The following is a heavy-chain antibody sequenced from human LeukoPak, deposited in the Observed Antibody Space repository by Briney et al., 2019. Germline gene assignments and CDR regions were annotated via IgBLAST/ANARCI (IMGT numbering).Heavy chain of an antibody. CDR3: ARRKRGLLWFGELSRENWFDP. CDR1: GGSFSGYY. V-gene: IGHV4-34*01. D-gene: IGHD3-10*01. Sequence: PSETLSLTCAVYGGSFSGYYWSWIRQPPGKGLEWSGEINHSGSTNYNPSLKSRVTISVDTSKNQFSLKLSSVTAADTAVYYCARRKRGLLWFGELSRENWFDPWGQGTLVTVSS. J-gene: IGHJ5*02. CDR2: INHSGST.